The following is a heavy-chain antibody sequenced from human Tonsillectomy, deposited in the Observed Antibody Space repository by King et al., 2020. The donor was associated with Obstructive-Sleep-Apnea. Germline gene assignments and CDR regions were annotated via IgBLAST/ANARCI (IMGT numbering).Heavy chain of an antibody. J-gene: IGHJ6*02. D-gene: IGHD3-10*01. Sequence: QLQESGPGLVKPSQTLSLTCAVSGGSISSGGYSWSWIRQPPGKGLEWIGYIYYSGSTYYNPSLKSRVTISVDTYKNQFSLKLSSVTAADTAVYYCARESRVRFGELTNPNYYYYGMDVWGQGTTVTVSS. CDR1: GGSISSGGYS. V-gene: IGHV4-30-4*07. CDR3: ARESRVRFGELTNPNYYYYGMDV. CDR2: IYYSGST.